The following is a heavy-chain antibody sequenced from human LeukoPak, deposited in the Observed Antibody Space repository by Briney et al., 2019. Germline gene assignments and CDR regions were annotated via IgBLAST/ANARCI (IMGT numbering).Heavy chain of an antibody. Sequence: TASETLSLTCTVSGGSISSYYWSWIRQPPGKGLEWIGYIYYSGSTNYNPSLKSRVTISVDTSKNQLSLKLSSVTAADTAVYYCARDSVDNQPYGMDVWGQGTTVTVSS. CDR3: ARDSVDNQPYGMDV. CDR1: GGSISSYY. J-gene: IGHJ6*02. CDR2: IYYSGST. V-gene: IGHV4-59*01. D-gene: IGHD5-12*01.